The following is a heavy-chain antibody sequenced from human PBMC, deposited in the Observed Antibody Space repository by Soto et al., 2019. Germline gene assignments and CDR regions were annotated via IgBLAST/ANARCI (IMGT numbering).Heavy chain of an antibody. CDR1: GFTFSSYW. J-gene: IGHJ3*02. CDR3: ARENYGSAFDI. V-gene: IGHV3-74*01. D-gene: IGHD3-10*01. CDR2: INSDGSST. Sequence: PGGSLRLSCAASGFTFSSYWMHWVRQAPGKGLVWVSRINSDGSSTSYADSVKGRFTISRDNAKNTLYLQMNSLRAEDTAVYYCARENYGSAFDIWGQGTMVTVSS.